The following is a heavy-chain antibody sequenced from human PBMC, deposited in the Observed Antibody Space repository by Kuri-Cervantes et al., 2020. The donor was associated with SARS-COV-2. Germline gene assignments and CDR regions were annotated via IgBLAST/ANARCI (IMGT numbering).Heavy chain of an antibody. D-gene: IGHD3-10*01. CDR3: AKDPWAVVVSGSFDT. Sequence: GGSLRLSCAASGFTFTTFAMSWVRQAPGKGLEWVSTINYNAESIYHADSVKGRLTISRDNSQNTLFLQMDNLRAEDTATYYCAKDPWAVVVSGSFDTWGQGTMVTVSS. V-gene: IGHV3-23*01. CDR2: INYNAESI. J-gene: IGHJ3*02. CDR1: GFTFTTFA.